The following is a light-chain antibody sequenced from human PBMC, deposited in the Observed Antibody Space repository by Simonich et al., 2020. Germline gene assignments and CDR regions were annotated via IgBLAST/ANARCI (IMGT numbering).Light chain of an antibody. CDR1: SSDVGGYKD. CDR2: DVS. Sequence: QSALTQPRSVSGSPGQSVTISFTGTSSDVGGYKDVSWYQQHPGKAPKLMIYDVSKRPSGVPDRFSGSKSGNTDSLTISGLQAEDEADYYCCSYAGSYNVVFGGGTKLTVL. V-gene: IGLV2-11*01. J-gene: IGLJ2*01. CDR3: CSYAGSYNVV.